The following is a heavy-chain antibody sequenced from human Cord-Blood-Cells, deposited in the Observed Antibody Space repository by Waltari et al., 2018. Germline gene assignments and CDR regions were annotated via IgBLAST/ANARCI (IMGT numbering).Heavy chain of an antibody. J-gene: IGHJ3*02. CDR1: GGTFSSYA. V-gene: IGHV1-69*01. Sequence: QVQLVQSGAEVKKPGSSVKVSCKASGGTFSSYAISWVLQAPGQGLEWMGGIIPIFGTANYAQKFQGRVTITADESTSTAYMELSSLRSEDTAVYYCARADDFWSGYYDAFDIWGQGTMVTVSS. CDR3: ARADDFWSGYYDAFDI. CDR2: IIPIFGTA. D-gene: IGHD3-3*01.